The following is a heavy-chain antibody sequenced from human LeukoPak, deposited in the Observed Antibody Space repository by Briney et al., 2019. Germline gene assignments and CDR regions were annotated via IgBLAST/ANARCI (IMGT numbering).Heavy chain of an antibody. J-gene: IGHJ3*02. CDR1: GFTVISNY. CDR2: IYSGHSI. V-gene: IGHV3-66*02. CDR3: ARAYYYDSRGDFDI. Sequence: GWALRVSCAATGFTVISNYMSWVRQARGKGLEGVSRIYSGHSIYYADSVKGLCTSSRDISKNLLYLQMNSMRAADTAVYYRARAYYYDSRGDFDIWGQGTMVTVSS. D-gene: IGHD3-22*01.